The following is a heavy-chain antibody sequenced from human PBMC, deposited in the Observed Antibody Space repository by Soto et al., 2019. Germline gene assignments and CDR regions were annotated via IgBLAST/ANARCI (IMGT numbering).Heavy chain of an antibody. CDR3: ARPSLTYYYGSGSSEYYYGMDV. J-gene: IGHJ6*02. Sequence: SVKVSCKASGGTFSSYAISWVRQAPGQGLEWMGGIIPIFGTANYAQKFQGRVTITADESTSTAYMELSSLRSEDTAVYYCARPSLTYYYGSGSSEYYYGMDVWGQGTTVTVSS. CDR2: IIPIFGTA. CDR1: GGTFSSYA. D-gene: IGHD3-10*01. V-gene: IGHV1-69*13.